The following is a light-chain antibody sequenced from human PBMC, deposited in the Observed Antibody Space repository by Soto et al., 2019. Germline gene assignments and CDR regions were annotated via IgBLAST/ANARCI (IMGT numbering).Light chain of an antibody. Sequence: NFMLTQPHSVSESPGKTVTXSCXRSSGSIASNYVQWYQQRPGSAPTTVIYEDNQRPSGVPDRFSGSIDSSSNSASLTISGLKTEDEADYYCQSYDSNNHVVFGGGTKVTVL. CDR1: SGSIASNY. J-gene: IGLJ2*01. CDR2: EDN. V-gene: IGLV6-57*04. CDR3: QSYDSNNHVV.